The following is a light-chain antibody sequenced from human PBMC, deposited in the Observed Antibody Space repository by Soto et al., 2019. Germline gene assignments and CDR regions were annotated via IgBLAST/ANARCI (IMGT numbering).Light chain of an antibody. J-gene: IGLJ2*01. CDR2: EVT. Sequence: QSALTQPPSASGSLGQSVTISCTGTSSDVGGYNYVSWYQQHPGKAPKLIIYEVTERPSGVPDRFSGSKSGNTASLTVFGLQAEDEADYYCSSYGGSNSLNVVFGGGTKLTVL. V-gene: IGLV2-8*01. CDR3: SSYGGSNSLNVV. CDR1: SSDVGGYNY.